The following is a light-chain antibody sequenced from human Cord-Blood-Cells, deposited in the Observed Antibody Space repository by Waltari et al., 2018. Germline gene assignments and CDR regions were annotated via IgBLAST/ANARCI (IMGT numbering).Light chain of an antibody. V-gene: IGKV1-5*03. CDR2: KAS. CDR3: QQYNSYST. J-gene: IGKJ2*01. CDR1: QSISSW. Sequence: DIQMTQSPSTLSASVGERVPITCRASQSISSWLAWYQQKPGKAPKLLIYKASSLESGVPSRFSGSGSGTEFTLTISSLQPDDFATYYCQQYNSYSTFGQGTKLEIK.